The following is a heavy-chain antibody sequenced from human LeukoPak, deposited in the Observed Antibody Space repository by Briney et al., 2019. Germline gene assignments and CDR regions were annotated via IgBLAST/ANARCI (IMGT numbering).Heavy chain of an antibody. CDR3: ARHIVGEQNFDY. CDR2: IKDDGSAQ. V-gene: IGHV3-7*01. Sequence: GGSLRLPCAASGFTFGAYWMSWFRQTPGKGPEWVASIKDDGSAQFYVDSLEGRFTISRDNAKNTLYLQMDTMRVEDTAVYYCARHIVGEQNFDYWSQGTLVTVSS. D-gene: IGHD3-16*02. CDR1: GFTFGAYW. J-gene: IGHJ4*02.